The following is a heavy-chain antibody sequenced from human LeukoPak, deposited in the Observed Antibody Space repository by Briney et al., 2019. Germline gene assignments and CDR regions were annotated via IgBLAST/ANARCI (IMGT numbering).Heavy chain of an antibody. Sequence: SETLSLTCTVSGGSISSYYWSWIRQPPGKGLEWIGYIYYSGSTNYNPSLKSRVTISIDTSKNQFSLKLSSVTAADTAVYYCARVGLSMVRGVRDERDGDYYHYGLDVWAQGTTVTVSS. CDR1: GGSISSYY. V-gene: IGHV4-59*01. D-gene: IGHD3-10*01. J-gene: IGHJ6*02. CDR3: ARVGLSMVRGVRDERDGDYYHYGLDV. CDR2: IYYSGST.